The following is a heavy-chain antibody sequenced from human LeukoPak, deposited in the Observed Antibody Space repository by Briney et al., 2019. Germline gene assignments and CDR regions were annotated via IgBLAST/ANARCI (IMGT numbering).Heavy chain of an antibody. V-gene: IGHV4-38-2*02. Sequence: SETLSLTCTVSGYSISSGYYWGWIRQPPGKGLEWIGSIYYSGSTYYNPSLKSRVTIPVDTSKNQFSLKLSSVTAADTAVYYCARLSYDSSASDWGQGTLVTVSS. CDR3: ARLSYDSSASD. J-gene: IGHJ4*02. D-gene: IGHD3-22*01. CDR2: IYYSGST. CDR1: GYSISSGYY.